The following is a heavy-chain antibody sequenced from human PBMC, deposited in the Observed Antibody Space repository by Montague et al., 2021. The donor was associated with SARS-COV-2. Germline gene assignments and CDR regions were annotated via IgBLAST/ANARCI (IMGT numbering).Heavy chain of an antibody. D-gene: IGHD3-10*01. V-gene: IGHV4-34*01. CDR1: GGSFSTYS. J-gene: IGHJ6*03. CDR2: IHHGGST. CDR3: ARLRDGVVPSPILGVGPYYSCYYMDV. Sequence: SETLSLTCAVHGGSFSTYSWNWIRQPPGKGLEWIGEIHHGGSTNYNPSLESRVTISADTSKNQFSLKLTSVAAADTAVYYCARLRDGVVPSPILGVGPYYSCYYMDVWGRGTTVTVSS.